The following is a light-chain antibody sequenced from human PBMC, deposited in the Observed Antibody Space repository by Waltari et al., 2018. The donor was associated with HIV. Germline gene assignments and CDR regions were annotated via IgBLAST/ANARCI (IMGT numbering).Light chain of an antibody. CDR1: SSAIGGSNY. V-gene: IGLV2-23*02. CDR3: CSYAGSRTWV. J-gene: IGLJ3*02. Sequence: QSALTQPASVSGSPGQSITISCTGTSSAIGGSNYVSWYQQHPGTAPKLMIYDVSKRPSGGSNRFSGSKSCNTASLTISGLQAEDETDYYCCSYAGSRTWVFGGGTKLTVL. CDR2: DVS.